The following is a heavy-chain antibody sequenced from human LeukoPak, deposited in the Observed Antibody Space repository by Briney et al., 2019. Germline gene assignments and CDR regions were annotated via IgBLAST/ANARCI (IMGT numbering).Heavy chain of an antibody. CDR2: IGTAGDT. CDR3: ARALITMIVVVITDAFDI. Sequence: PGGSLRLSCAASGFTFSSYDMHWVRQATGKGLEWVSAIGTAGDTYYPGSVKGRFTISRENAKNSLYLQMNSLRAGDTAVYYCARALITMIVVVITDAFDIWGQGTMVTVSS. CDR1: GFTFSSYD. J-gene: IGHJ3*02. D-gene: IGHD3-22*01. V-gene: IGHV3-13*01.